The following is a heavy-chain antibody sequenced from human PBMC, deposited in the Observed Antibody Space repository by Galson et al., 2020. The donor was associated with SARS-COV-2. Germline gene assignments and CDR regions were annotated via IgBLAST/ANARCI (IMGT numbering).Heavy chain of an antibody. J-gene: IGHJ6*02. CDR1: GFPFSTYR. Sequence: KSGGSLRLSCAASGFPFSTYRMNWVRPAPGKGLAWVPSISTSSSYPYYVDSVKGRFSISSDNPRNSLYLQMNSLRAEDTAVYYCARDEGIRGYNYGRLYYGMDVWGQGTTVTVSS. D-gene: IGHD5-18*01. V-gene: IGHV3-21*01. CDR2: ISTSSSYP. CDR3: ARDEGIRGYNYGRLYYGMDV.